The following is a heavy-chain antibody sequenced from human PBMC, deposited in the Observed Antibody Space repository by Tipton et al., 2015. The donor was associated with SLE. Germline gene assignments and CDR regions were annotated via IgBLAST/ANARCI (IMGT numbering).Heavy chain of an antibody. CDR1: GFTFSSYG. J-gene: IGHJ1*01. D-gene: IGHD2-2*01. CDR2: ISYDGSNK. V-gene: IGHV3-30*18. Sequence: SLRLSCAASGFTFSSYGMHWVRQAPGKGLEWVAVISYDGSNKYYADSVKGRFIISRDNSKNTLYLQMNSLRAEDTAVYYCAKDGVPVAPVAEYFQHWGQGTLATVSS. CDR3: AKDGVPVAPVAEYFQH.